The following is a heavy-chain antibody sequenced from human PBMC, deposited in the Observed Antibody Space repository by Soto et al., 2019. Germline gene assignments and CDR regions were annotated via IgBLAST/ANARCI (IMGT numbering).Heavy chain of an antibody. J-gene: IGHJ4*02. CDR3: ARDSYLNNAALGMAY. V-gene: IGHV1-69*08. D-gene: IGHD6-13*01. CDR1: GGAFDSYI. Sequence: QVQLVQSGAEVKKPGSSVKVSCKASGGAFDSYIVSWVRQAPGQGLEWMGRIIPMFGITNYAQKFHDRVTITADKATSTAYMELSSLRSEDTAIYYCARDSYLNNAALGMAYWGQGTLVTVSS. CDR2: IIPMFGIT.